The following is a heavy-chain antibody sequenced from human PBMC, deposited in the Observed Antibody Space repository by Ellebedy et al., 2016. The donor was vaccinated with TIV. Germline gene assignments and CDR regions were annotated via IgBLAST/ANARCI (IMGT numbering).Heavy chain of an antibody. D-gene: IGHD1-26*01. J-gene: IGHJ4*02. CDR1: GFTFSNHG. CDR3: ARVAGGLYSNFDY. V-gene: IGHV3-30*03. CDR2: ISYDGSNT. Sequence: GESLKISCAASGFTFSNHGMHWVRQAPGKGLEYVAVISYDGSNTYYTDSVKGRFTISRDNAKNSLYLQMNSLRAEDTAVYYCARVAGGLYSNFDYWGQGTLVTVSS.